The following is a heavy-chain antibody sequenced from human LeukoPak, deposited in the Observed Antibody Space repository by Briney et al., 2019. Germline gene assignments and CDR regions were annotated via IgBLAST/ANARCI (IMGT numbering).Heavy chain of an antibody. J-gene: IGHJ4*02. Sequence: ASVKVSCKASGYTFTSYYMHWVRQAPGQGLEWMGIINPSGGSTSYAQKFQGRVTMTRDTPTSPVYMERSSLRSEGTAVYYCARDSRGEYDCVWGSYRSPDYWGQGTLVTVSS. CDR3: ARDSRGEYDCVWGSYRSPDY. CDR2: INPSGGST. D-gene: IGHD3-16*02. V-gene: IGHV1-46*03. CDR1: GYTFTSYY.